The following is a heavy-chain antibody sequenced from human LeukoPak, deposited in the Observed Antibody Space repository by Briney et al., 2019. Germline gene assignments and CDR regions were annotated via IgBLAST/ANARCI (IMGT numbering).Heavy chain of an antibody. CDR3: ARRMVRGVIADYYYGMDV. Sequence: GASVKVSCKSSGYTFTSYAMHWVRQAPGQRLEWMGWINAGNGNTKYSQKFQGRVTITRDTSASTAYMELSSLRSEDTAVYYCARRMVRGVIADYYYGMDVWGQGTTVTVSS. V-gene: IGHV1-3*01. D-gene: IGHD3-10*01. J-gene: IGHJ6*02. CDR2: INAGNGNT. CDR1: GYTFTSYA.